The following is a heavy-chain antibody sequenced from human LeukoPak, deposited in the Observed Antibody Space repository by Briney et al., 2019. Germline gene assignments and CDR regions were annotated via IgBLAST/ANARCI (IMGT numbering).Heavy chain of an antibody. Sequence: SGPTLVNPTQTLTLTCTFSGFSLSTDAMCVSWFRQPPGKALEWLAHIDWDDDKYYSTSLKTRLTISKDTYKNQVVLTMTNMDPVDTATYFCARGTRNIGSYYFDYWGQGTLVTVSS. CDR2: IDWDDDK. D-gene: IGHD1-26*01. CDR1: GFSLSTDAMC. J-gene: IGHJ4*02. CDR3: ARGTRNIGSYYFDY. V-gene: IGHV2-70*01.